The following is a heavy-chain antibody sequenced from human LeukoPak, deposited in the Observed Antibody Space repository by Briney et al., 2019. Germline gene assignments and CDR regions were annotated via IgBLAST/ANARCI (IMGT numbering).Heavy chain of an antibody. J-gene: IGHJ4*02. V-gene: IGHV3-30*18. D-gene: IGHD5-18*01. CDR2: ISYDGSNK. Sequence: GGSLRLSCAASGFTFSSYGMHWVRQAPGKGLEWVAVISYDGSNKYYADSVKGRFTISRDNSKNTLYLQMNSLRAEDTAVYYCAKDGDTAMVEAYFGYWGQGTLVTVSS. CDR1: GFTFSSYG. CDR3: AKDGDTAMVEAYFGY.